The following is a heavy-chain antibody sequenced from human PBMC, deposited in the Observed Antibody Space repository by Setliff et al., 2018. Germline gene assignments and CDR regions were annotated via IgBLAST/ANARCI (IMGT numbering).Heavy chain of an antibody. CDR3: ARQRLLPAAKYFDL. CDR2: IYYTGST. D-gene: IGHD2-2*01. V-gene: IGHV4-39*01. Sequence: SETLSLTCTVSGGSISSSSYYWGWVRQPPGKGLEWIGCIYYTGSTYSTASLRSRLSISVDTSKNQFSLRLSSVSAADTAVYYCARQRLLPAAKYFDLWGQGTLVTVSS. CDR1: GGSISSSSYY. J-gene: IGHJ4*02.